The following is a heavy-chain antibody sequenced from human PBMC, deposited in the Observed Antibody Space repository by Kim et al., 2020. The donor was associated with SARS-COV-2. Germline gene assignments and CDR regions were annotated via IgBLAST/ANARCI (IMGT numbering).Heavy chain of an antibody. V-gene: IGHV3-30*18. Sequence: GGSLRLSCAASGFTFSTYGMHWVRQAPGKGLEWVAVISCDGSNKYYADSVKGRSTISRDTSKNTLYLQMNSLRAEATAVYYCAKEDNDSCGYWLSCLDY. D-gene: IGHD3-22*01. CDR2: ISCDGSNK. CDR1: GFTFSTYG. J-gene: IGHJ4*01. CDR3: AKEDNDSCGYWLSCLDY.